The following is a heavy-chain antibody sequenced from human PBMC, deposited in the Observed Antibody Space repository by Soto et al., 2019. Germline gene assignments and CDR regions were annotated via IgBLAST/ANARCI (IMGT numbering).Heavy chain of an antibody. J-gene: IGHJ6*03. CDR1: GDTFFNYT. CDR2: VIPLLDAS. Sequence: QVQLVQSGAEVKKPGSSVKISCTTSGDTFFNYTFTWVRRAPGQGLEWMGRVIPLLDASNYAEKFRDRVTITADKSTSTAYMELSGLKSDDSAIYYCASGKSQMTQDRMGFYYYMDVWGKGTTVTVSS. D-gene: IGHD2-15*01. V-gene: IGHV1-69*08. CDR3: ASGKSQMTQDRMGFYYYMDV.